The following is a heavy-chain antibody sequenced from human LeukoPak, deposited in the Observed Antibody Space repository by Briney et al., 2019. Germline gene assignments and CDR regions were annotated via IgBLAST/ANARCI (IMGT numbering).Heavy chain of an antibody. Sequence: PSETLSLTCTVSGYFISSGYYWGWIRQPPGKGLDWIGSIYHSGSTYYNPSLKSRVTISVDTSKNQFSLKLSSVTAADTAVYYCARDGPVTTWFDPWGQGTLVTVSS. J-gene: IGHJ5*02. CDR3: ARDGPVTTWFDP. D-gene: IGHD4-17*01. CDR2: IYHSGST. V-gene: IGHV4-38-2*02. CDR1: GYFISSGYY.